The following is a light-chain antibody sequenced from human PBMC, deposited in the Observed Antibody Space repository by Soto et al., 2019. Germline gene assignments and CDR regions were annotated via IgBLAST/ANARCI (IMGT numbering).Light chain of an antibody. CDR3: QQCYSTLRT. Sequence: EIQMTHSPSSLSASVGDRVTTTCRAHQSISRYLTWYQQKPGKAPNLLIYVASSLQAEVPSRFSGSGSGTDFTLTITSLQPEDFATYYCQQCYSTLRTFGQGTKVDIK. J-gene: IGKJ1*01. CDR2: VAS. V-gene: IGKV1-39*01. CDR1: QSISRY.